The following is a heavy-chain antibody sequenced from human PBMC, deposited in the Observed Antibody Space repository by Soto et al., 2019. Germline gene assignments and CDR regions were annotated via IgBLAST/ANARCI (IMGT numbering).Heavy chain of an antibody. CDR2: ISSFNVNT. CDR3: ARDAGAEVVAPPEARYMDV. CDR1: GFTFTNYG. J-gene: IGHJ6*03. D-gene: IGHD6-25*01. Sequence: QVDLVQSGAEVKRPGASVKISCKASGFTFTNYGFSWVRLAPGQGLEWLGWISSFNVNTNYPQKKQSRSNKTTHTSTTPVYMELRSLTPDDTAVYFCARDAGAEVVAPPEARYMDVWGKGTTVTVSS. V-gene: IGHV1-18*01.